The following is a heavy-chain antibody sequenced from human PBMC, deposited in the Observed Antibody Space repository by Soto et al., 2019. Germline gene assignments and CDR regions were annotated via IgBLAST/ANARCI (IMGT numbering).Heavy chain of an antibody. CDR3: ASLGVVEDHYYYGMDV. D-gene: IGHD3-22*01. J-gene: IGHJ6*02. V-gene: IGHV1-69*01. Sequence: QVQLVQSGAEVKKPGSSVKVSCKASGGTFSSYAISWVRQAPGQGLEWMGGIIPIFGTANYAQKFQGRVTITADESTRTAYMELSSRRSEDTAVYYCASLGVVEDHYYYGMDVWGQGTTVTVSS. CDR2: IIPIFGTA. CDR1: GGTFSSYA.